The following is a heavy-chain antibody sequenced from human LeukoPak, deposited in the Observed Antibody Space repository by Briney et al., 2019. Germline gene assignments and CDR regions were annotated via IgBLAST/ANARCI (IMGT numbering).Heavy chain of an antibody. CDR2: ISSSSSYI. J-gene: IGHJ4*02. D-gene: IGHD3-22*01. Sequence: GGSLRLSCAASGFTFSSYSMNWVRQAPGKGLEWVSSISSSSSYIYYADSVKGRFTISRDNAKNSLYLQMNSLRAEDTAVYYCAKDYYDSSGYYYQSPGDYWGQGTLVTVSS. CDR1: GFTFSSYS. V-gene: IGHV3-21*01. CDR3: AKDYYDSSGYYYQSPGDY.